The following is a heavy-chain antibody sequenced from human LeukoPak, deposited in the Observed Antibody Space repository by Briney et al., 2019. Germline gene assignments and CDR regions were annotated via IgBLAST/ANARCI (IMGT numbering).Heavy chain of an antibody. CDR2: IKQDGSEK. CDR3: AREDQYNWNYAGQFDY. Sequence: SWVRQAPGKGLEWVANIKQDGSEKYYVDSVKGRFTISRDNAKNSLYLQMNSLRAEGTAVYYCAREDQYNWNYAGQFDYWGQGTLVTVSS. D-gene: IGHD1-7*01. V-gene: IGHV3-7*01. J-gene: IGHJ4*02.